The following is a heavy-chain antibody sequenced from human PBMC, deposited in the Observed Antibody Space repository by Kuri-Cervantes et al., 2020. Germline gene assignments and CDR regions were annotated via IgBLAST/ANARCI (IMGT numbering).Heavy chain of an antibody. CDR3: TREGSSDTDFAAFDI. V-gene: IGHV4-4*02. CDR1: GFTFSRYW. J-gene: IGHJ3*02. D-gene: IGHD2-2*02. Sequence: GSLRLSCEASGFTFSRYWMSWVRQAPGKGLEWLEELHHTERINYNPSLKSRITISMDKSKNQFSLKLSPVTAADTAVYYCTREGSSDTDFAAFDIWGQGTVVTVSS. CDR2: LHHTERI.